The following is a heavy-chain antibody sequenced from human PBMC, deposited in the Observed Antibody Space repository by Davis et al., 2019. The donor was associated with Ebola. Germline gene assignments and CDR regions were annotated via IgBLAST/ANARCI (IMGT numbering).Heavy chain of an antibody. CDR1: GYTFTTYD. D-gene: IGHD1-1*01. CDR3: ARDLWTEGTVYGMDV. V-gene: IGHV1-8*01. Sequence: ASVKVSCKASGYTFTTYDINWVRQATGQGLEWMGWMNPNSGNTGYAQKFQGRVTMTRNPSISTAYMELSSLRSEDTAVYYCARDLWTEGTVYGMDVWGQGTMVTVSS. CDR2: MNPNSGNT. J-gene: IGHJ6*02.